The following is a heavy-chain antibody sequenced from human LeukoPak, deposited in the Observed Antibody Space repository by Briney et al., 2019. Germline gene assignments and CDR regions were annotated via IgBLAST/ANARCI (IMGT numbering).Heavy chain of an antibody. Sequence: SGGSLRLSCSASRFTFSNYAMHWVRQAPGKGLEYVSAISSDGGSTYYADSVKGRFTISRDNSENTLFLQMSSLRAEDTAIYYCVKDFYSGSGSRALGNYWGQGTLVTVSS. D-gene: IGHD3-10*01. CDR2: ISSDGGST. CDR3: VKDFYSGSGSRALGNY. J-gene: IGHJ4*02. CDR1: RFTFSNYA. V-gene: IGHV3-64D*06.